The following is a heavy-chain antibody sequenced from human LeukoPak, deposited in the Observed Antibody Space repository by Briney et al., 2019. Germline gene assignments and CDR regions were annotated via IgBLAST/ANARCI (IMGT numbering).Heavy chain of an antibody. Sequence: PGGSLRLSCAASGFTVSSNYMSWVRQAPGKGLEWVSAISGSGGSTYYADSVKGRFTISRDNSKNTLYLQMNSLRAEDTAVYYCAKVEEKWELLRAFDYWGQGTLVTVSS. V-gene: IGHV3-23*01. CDR3: AKVEEKWELLRAFDY. D-gene: IGHD1-26*01. J-gene: IGHJ4*02. CDR1: GFTVSSNY. CDR2: ISGSGGST.